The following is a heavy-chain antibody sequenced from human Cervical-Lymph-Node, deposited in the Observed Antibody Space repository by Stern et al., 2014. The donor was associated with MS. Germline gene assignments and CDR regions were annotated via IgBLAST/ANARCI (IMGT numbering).Heavy chain of an antibody. CDR2: VSSDGANT. Sequence: VQLVESGGGVVQPGRSLRLSCAASGFIFSNYAMHWVRQPPGEGLEWVAVVSSDGANTYFADAVKGRVTISRDNSKNTLYLQMNSLKIEDTAIYYCASQIWGQGTMVTVSS. J-gene: IGHJ3*02. CDR3: ASQI. V-gene: IGHV3-30*01. CDR1: GFIFSNYA.